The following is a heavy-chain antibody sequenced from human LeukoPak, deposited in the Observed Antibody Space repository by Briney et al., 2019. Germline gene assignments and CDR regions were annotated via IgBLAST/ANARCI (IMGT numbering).Heavy chain of an antibody. CDR2: ISAYNGHT. J-gene: IGHJ4*02. D-gene: IGHD2-2*01. CDR1: GYTFTSYG. CDR3: ARGGYCNSTSCDKPFDY. Sequence: ASVKVSCKASGYTFTSYGITWVRQAPGQGLEWMGWISAYNGHTNYAQKFQGRVTMTTDTSTSTAYMELRSLRSDDTALYYCARGGYCNSTSCDKPFDYWGQGTLVTVSS. V-gene: IGHV1-18*01.